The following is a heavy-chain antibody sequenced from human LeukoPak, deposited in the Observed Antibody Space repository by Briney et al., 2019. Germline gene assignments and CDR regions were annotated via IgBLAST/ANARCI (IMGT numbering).Heavy chain of an antibody. J-gene: IGHJ2*01. CDR2: IYYSGST. CDR3: ARVLWFGESHFYFDL. V-gene: IGHV4-59*01. CDR1: GGSISSYY. Sequence: SETLSLTCTVSGGSISSYYWSWIRQPPGKGLEWIGYIYYSGSTNYNPSLKSRVTTSVDTSKNQFSLKLSSVTAADTAVYYCARVLWFGESHFYFDLWGRGTLVTVSS. D-gene: IGHD3-10*01.